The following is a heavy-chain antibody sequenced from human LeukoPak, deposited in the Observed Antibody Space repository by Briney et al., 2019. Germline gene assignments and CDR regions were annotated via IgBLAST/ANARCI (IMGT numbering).Heavy chain of an antibody. Sequence: SETLSLTCTVSGGSISSSSYYWGWIRQPPGKGLEWIGTIFYSGSTYYNPSLKSRATVSVDTSKNQLSLKLSSVSAADTAVYYCARLGHGDYGFDYWGQGTLVTVSS. CDR3: ARLGHGDYGFDY. CDR1: GGSISSSSYY. J-gene: IGHJ4*02. V-gene: IGHV4-39*01. CDR2: IFYSGST. D-gene: IGHD4-17*01.